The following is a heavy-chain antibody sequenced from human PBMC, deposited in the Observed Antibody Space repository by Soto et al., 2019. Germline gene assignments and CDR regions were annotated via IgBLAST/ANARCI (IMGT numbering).Heavy chain of an antibody. CDR1: GFTFSNAW. D-gene: IGHD3-22*01. Sequence: GGSLRLSCAASGFTFSNAWMSWVRQAPGKGLEWVGRIKSKTDGGTTDYAAPVKGRFTISRDDSKNTLYLQMNSLKTEDTAVYYCTTDLLYYYDSSGYYWAFDIWGQGKMVTVSS. V-gene: IGHV3-15*01. J-gene: IGHJ3*02. CDR3: TTDLLYYYDSSGYYWAFDI. CDR2: IKSKTDGGTT.